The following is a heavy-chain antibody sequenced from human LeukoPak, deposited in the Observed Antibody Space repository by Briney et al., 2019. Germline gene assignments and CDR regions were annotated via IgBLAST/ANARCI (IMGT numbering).Heavy chain of an antibody. CDR2: INPNSGGT. Sequence: ASVKVSCKASGYTFTGYYMHWVRQAPGQGLEWMGWINPNSGGTNYAQKFQGRVTMTRDTSISTAYMELSRPRSDDTAVYYCARGQLWEGDYFDYWGQGTLVTVSS. CDR3: ARGQLWEGDYFDY. CDR1: GYTFTGYY. J-gene: IGHJ4*02. D-gene: IGHD5-18*01. V-gene: IGHV1-2*02.